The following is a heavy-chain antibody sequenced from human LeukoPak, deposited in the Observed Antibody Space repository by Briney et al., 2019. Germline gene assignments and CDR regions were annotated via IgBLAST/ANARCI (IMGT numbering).Heavy chain of an antibody. J-gene: IGHJ5*02. CDR3: ATPPSVTWFDP. Sequence: GGSLRLSCAASGFTFSSYWMSWVRQAPGKGLEWVANIKQDGSEKYYVDSVKGRFTISRDNAKNSLYLHMSSLRAEDTAVYYCATPPSVTWFDPWGQGTLVTVSS. CDR2: IKQDGSEK. V-gene: IGHV3-7*01. D-gene: IGHD4-23*01. CDR1: GFTFSSYW.